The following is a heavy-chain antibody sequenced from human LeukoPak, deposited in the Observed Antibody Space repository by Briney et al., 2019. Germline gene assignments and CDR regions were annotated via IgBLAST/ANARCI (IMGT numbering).Heavy chain of an antibody. J-gene: IGHJ4*02. V-gene: IGHV4-59*08. CDR1: GGSMSPYY. CDR2: VSFSGST. CDR3: GRHTGGRTLDY. D-gene: IGHD3-16*01. Sequence: SETLSLTCTVSGGSMSPYYWSWMRQPPGRGLEWIGYVSFSGSTNYYPSLKSRVTISIDTSRNQFSLRLTSVTAADTAVYYCGRHTGGRTLDYWGQGTQVTVSS.